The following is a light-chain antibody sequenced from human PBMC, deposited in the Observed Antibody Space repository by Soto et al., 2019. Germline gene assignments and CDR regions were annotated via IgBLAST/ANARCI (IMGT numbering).Light chain of an antibody. J-gene: IGKJ1*01. CDR1: QSISSW. CDR2: DAS. Sequence: DIQMTQSPSTLSASVGGRVTITCRASQSISSWLAWYQQKPGKAPKLLIYDASSLESGVPSRFSGSGSGTEFTLTISSLQPDGFATYYCQQYNSYSPWTFGQGTKVDIK. CDR3: QQYNSYSPWT. V-gene: IGKV1-5*01.